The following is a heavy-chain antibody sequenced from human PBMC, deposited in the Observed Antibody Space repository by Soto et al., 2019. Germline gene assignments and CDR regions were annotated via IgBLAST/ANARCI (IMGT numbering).Heavy chain of an antibody. Sequence: KQSQTLSLTCAISGDSVSSNSAAWNWIRQSPSRGLEWLGRTYYRSKWYNDYAVSVKSRITINPDTSKNQFSLQLNSVPPEDTAVYYCASQELFGGGYYYYGMDVWGQGTTVTVSS. J-gene: IGHJ6*02. D-gene: IGHD2-15*01. CDR1: GDSVSSNSAA. CDR2: TYYRSKWYN. V-gene: IGHV6-1*01. CDR3: ASQELFGGGYYYYGMDV.